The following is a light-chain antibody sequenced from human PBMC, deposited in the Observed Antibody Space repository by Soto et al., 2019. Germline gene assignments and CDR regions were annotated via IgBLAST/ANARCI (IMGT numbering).Light chain of an antibody. J-gene: IGLJ2*01. V-gene: IGLV2-8*01. CDR3: SSYAGRTNVV. CDR2: EVS. CDR1: SIDIGTYNY. Sequence: QSALTQPPSASGSPGQSVAISCTGTSIDIGTYNYVSWYQQHPGKAPKLMIYEVSKRPSGVPDRFSDSKSGNTASLTVSGLQADDEADYYCSSYAGRTNVVFGGGTKVTVL.